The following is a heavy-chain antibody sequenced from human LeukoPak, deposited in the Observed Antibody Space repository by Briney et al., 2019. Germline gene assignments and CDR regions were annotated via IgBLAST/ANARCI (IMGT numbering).Heavy chain of an antibody. J-gene: IGHJ4*02. CDR3: ARRRYESSGHFDY. D-gene: IGHD3-22*01. V-gene: IGHV3-23*01. CDR1: GFTFNSYA. Sequence: GGSLRLSCVASGFTFNSYAMSWVRQAPGKGLEWVSAITGLGTVDNAGSVRGRFTISRDNSKSTLFLQMDSLEPEDTATYYCARRRYESSGHFDYWGQGALVTVSS. CDR2: ITGLGTV.